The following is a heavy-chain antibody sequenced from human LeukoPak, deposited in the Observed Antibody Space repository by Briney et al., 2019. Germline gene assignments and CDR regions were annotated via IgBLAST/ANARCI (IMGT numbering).Heavy chain of an antibody. D-gene: IGHD5-18*01. CDR1: GFTFSNAW. V-gene: IGHV3-15*01. J-gene: IGHJ6*03. CDR2: IKSKTDGGTT. CDR3: TTDPMWIQPFGYMDV. Sequence: GGSLRLSCAASGFTFSNAWMSWVRQAPGKGLEWVGRIKSKTDGGTTDYAAPVKGRFTISRDDSKNTLYLQMNSLKTEDTAVYYCTTDPMWIQPFGYMDVWGKGTTVTVSS.